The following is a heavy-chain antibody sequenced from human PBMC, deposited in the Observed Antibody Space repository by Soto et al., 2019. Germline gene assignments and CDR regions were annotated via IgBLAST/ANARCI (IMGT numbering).Heavy chain of an antibody. J-gene: IGHJ4*02. CDR3: ARPGNYGSGSYLYYLDY. Sequence: QLQLQESGPGLVKPSETLSLTCTVSGGSISSSSYYWGWIRQPPGKGLEWIGSIYYSGSTYYNPSLKXRFTVSXXTSKNRFSLKLSSVTAADTAVYYCARPGNYGSGSYLYYLDYWGQGTLVTVSS. V-gene: IGHV4-39*01. D-gene: IGHD3-10*01. CDR1: GGSISSSSYY. CDR2: IYYSGST.